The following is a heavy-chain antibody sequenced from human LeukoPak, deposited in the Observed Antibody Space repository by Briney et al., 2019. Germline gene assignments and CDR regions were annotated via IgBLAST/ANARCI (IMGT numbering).Heavy chain of an antibody. CDR2: ISYHESNK. CDR3: AKDRLTYYYYGMDV. J-gene: IGHJ6*02. Sequence: GGSLRLSCTASGFTFSSYSLYWVRQAPGKGLECVAVISYHESNKYYADSVKGRFTISRDNSKDTLFLQMNSLRAEDTAVYYCAKDRLTYYYYGMDVWGQGTTVTVSS. CDR1: GFTFSSYS. D-gene: IGHD3-16*01. V-gene: IGHV3-30-3*02.